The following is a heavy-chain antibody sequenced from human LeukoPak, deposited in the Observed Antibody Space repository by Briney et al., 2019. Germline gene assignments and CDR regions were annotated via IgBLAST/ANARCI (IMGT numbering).Heavy chain of an antibody. D-gene: IGHD1-26*01. Sequence: GASVKVSCKASGGTFSGYAISWVRQAPGQGLEWMGGIIPIFGTANYAQKFQGRVTITTDESTSTAYMELSSLRSEDTAVYYCASSSGSYGIYWYFDLWGRGTLVTVSS. V-gene: IGHV1-69*05. CDR2: IIPIFGTA. CDR3: ASSSGSYGIYWYFDL. CDR1: GGTFSGYA. J-gene: IGHJ2*01.